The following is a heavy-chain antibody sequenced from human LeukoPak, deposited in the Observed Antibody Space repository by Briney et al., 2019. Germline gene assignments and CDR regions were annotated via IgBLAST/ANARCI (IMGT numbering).Heavy chain of an antibody. Sequence: GASVKVSCKASGYTFTSYYMHWVRQAPRQGLEWMGIINPSGGSTSYAQKFQGRVTMTRDMSTSTVYMELSSLRSEDTAVYYCARKGKSGSYYNSFDYWGQGTLVTVSS. CDR1: GYTFTSYY. D-gene: IGHD1-26*01. V-gene: IGHV1-46*01. CDR3: ARKGKSGSYYNSFDY. J-gene: IGHJ4*02. CDR2: INPSGGST.